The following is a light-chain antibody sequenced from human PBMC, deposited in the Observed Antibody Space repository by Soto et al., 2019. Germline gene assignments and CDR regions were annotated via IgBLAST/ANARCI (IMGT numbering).Light chain of an antibody. J-gene: IGLJ3*02. CDR2: DVN. Sequence: QSALTQPASVSGSLGQSITIYCTGSSSAFGRYNYVSWYQQKPGKGPKLMLRDVNNRPSGVSNRFSGSRSGYTASLTISGLQADDEAEYYCSSYTGSSPLWVFGGGTKLTVL. CDR3: SSYTGSSPLWV. V-gene: IGLV2-14*01. CDR1: SSAFGRYNY.